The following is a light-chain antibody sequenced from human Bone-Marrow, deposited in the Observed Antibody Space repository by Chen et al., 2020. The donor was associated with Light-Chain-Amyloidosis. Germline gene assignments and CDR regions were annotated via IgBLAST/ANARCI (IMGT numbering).Light chain of an antibody. Sequence: QSALTQPASVSGSPGQSITISCTGTSSDVGSYNLVSWYQQHPGKAPKLMIYDDNNRPSGVSNRFSGSKSGNTASLTISGLQADDEADDYCCSYAGSSTWVFGGGTKLTVL. V-gene: IGLV2-23*01. CDR3: CSYAGSSTWV. J-gene: IGLJ3*02. CDR1: SSDVGSYNL. CDR2: DDN.